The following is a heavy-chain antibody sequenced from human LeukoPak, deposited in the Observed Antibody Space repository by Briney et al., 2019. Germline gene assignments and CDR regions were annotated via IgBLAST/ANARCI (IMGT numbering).Heavy chain of an antibody. CDR3: ARDVRGGIPPQLYFDY. Sequence: SETLSLTCTVSGGSISSYYWSWIRQPPGKGLEWIGYIYYSGSTNYNPSLKSRVTISVDTSKNQFSLKLSSVTAADTAVYYCARDVRGGIPPQLYFDYWGQGTLVTVSS. CDR2: IYYSGST. V-gene: IGHV4-59*01. J-gene: IGHJ4*02. D-gene: IGHD3-10*02. CDR1: GGSISSYY.